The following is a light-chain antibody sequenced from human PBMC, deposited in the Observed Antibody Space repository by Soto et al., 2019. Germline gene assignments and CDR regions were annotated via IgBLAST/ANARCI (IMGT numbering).Light chain of an antibody. J-gene: IGKJ5*01. Sequence: IQMTQSPSSLSASVGDRVTISCRASLDIRGYLAWYQQKPGKVPRLLIYSASTLQSGVPSRFSGSGSGTDFTLTISSLQPEDFATYYCQQSYSTPITFGQGTRLEIK. CDR1: LDIRGY. CDR3: QQSYSTPIT. V-gene: IGKV1-39*01. CDR2: SAS.